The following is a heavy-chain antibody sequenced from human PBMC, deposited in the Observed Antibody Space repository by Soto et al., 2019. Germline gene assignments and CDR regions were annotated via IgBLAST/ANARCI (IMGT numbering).Heavy chain of an antibody. CDR1: GFTFSDYW. Sequence: GGSLRLSCVVSGFTFSDYWMHWVRQAPGKGLEWVAVMKSDGSRGHIDSVKGRFTIFRDNSKKTLYLQMNNLRPEDSAVYYCAKPRSSLEWPPFDSWGHGTLVTV. J-gene: IGHJ5*01. D-gene: IGHD3-3*01. V-gene: IGHV3-30*18. CDR3: AKPRSSLEWPPFDS. CDR2: MKSDGSR.